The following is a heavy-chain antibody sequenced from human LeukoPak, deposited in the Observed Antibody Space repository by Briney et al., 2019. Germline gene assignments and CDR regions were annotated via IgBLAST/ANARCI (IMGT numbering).Heavy chain of an antibody. J-gene: IGHJ4*02. CDR2: ISYDGSNK. CDR3: AKYGVDTAMVISDY. CDR1: GFTFSSYG. D-gene: IGHD5-18*01. Sequence: GRSLRLSCAASGFTFSSYGMHWVRQAPGKGLEWVAVISYDGSNKYYADSVKGRFTISRDNSKNTLYLQMNSLRAEDTAVYYCAKYGVDTAMVISDYWGQGTLVTVSS. V-gene: IGHV3-30*18.